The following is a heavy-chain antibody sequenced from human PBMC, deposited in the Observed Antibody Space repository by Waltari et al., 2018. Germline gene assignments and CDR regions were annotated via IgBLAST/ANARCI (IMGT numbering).Heavy chain of an antibody. CDR1: GFTFSNAW. J-gene: IGHJ4*02. Sequence: EVQLVESGGGLVKPGGSLRLSCAASGFTFSNAWMSWVRQAPGKGLEWVGRIKSKTDGGTTDYAEPVKGRFTISRDDSKNTLYLQMNSLRAEDTAVYYCAKNSWGSSSWTRLFDYWGQGTLVTVSS. CDR2: IKSKTDGGTT. D-gene: IGHD6-13*01. CDR3: AKNSWGSSSWTRLFDY. V-gene: IGHV3-15*01.